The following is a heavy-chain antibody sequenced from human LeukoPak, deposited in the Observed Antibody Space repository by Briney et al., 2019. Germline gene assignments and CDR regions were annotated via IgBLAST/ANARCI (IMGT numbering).Heavy chain of an antibody. CDR2: IIPSLGTP. J-gene: IGHJ4*02. CDR1: GDTFSNYA. D-gene: IGHD6-13*01. V-gene: IGHV1-69*04. Sequence: GASVKVSCKASGDTFSNYAISWVRQGPGQGLEWVGRIIPSLGTPNYAQKFQGRVTITADRSTTTAYMELSSLRFEDTAVYYCARAGSSRFSVPYYFNYWGQGTPVTVSS. CDR3: ARAGSSRFSVPYYFNY.